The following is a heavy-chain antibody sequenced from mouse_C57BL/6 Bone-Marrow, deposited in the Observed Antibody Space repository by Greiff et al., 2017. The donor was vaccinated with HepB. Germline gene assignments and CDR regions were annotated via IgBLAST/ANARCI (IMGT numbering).Heavy chain of an antibody. J-gene: IGHJ3*01. V-gene: IGHV5-2*01. Sequence: EVKLVESGGGLVQPGESLKFSCESYEFEFPSHDMPWVRKTPEKRLELVAAINSDGGSTYYPANLESLFIISRDNTNKTLYLQMSSLRSEDTAVYYCAKHYGLYRLAYWCQGTLVTVSA. CDR2: INSDGGST. D-gene: IGHD1-1*02. CDR1: EFEFPSHD. CDR3: AKHYGLYRLAY.